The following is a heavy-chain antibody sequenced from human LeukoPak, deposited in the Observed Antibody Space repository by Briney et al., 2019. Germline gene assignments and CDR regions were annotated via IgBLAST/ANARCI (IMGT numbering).Heavy chain of an antibody. D-gene: IGHD6-13*01. CDR1: GFTFGSYA. Sequence: TGGSLRLSCVASGFTFGSYAMHWVRQAPGKGLEWVAVISRDGRDKHHADSVKGRFTISRDNSKNTLYLQMDSLRAEDTAVYFCAKDPRTAAAYYFDYWGQGILVTVSS. CDR3: AKDPRTAAAYYFDY. CDR2: ISRDGRDK. J-gene: IGHJ4*02. V-gene: IGHV3-30*18.